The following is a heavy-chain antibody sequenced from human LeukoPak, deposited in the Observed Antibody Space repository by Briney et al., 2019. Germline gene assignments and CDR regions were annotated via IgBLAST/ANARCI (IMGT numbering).Heavy chain of an antibody. CDR3: ARAPLDIVATIPPDH. D-gene: IGHD5-12*01. Sequence: SETLSLTCTVSGGSISTYYWSWIRQPPGKGLEWIGYIYYSGSTNYNPSLKSRVTISVDTSKNQFSLKLSSVTAADTAVYYCARAPLDIVATIPPDHWGQGTLVTVSS. CDR2: IYYSGST. V-gene: IGHV4-59*08. J-gene: IGHJ5*02. CDR1: GGSISTYY.